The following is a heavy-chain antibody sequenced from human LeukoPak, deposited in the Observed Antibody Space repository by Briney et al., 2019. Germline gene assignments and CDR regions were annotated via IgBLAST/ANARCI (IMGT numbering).Heavy chain of an antibody. CDR2: IYHSGST. CDR1: GGSFSGYY. D-gene: IGHD3-10*01. Sequence: SETLSLSCAVSGGSFSGYYRSWIRQPPGKGLEWIWEIYHSGSTNYKPSLKSRVTISVDTSKNQFSLKLSSVTAADTAVYYCARVGRARGVPNWFDTWGQGTLVTVSS. J-gene: IGHJ5*02. V-gene: IGHV4-34*01. CDR3: ARVGRARGVPNWFDT.